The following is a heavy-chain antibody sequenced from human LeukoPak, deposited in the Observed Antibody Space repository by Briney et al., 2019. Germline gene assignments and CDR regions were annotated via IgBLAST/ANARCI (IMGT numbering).Heavy chain of an antibody. Sequence: GGSLRLSCAASGFTFSSYWMSWVRQAPGKVLEWVANIKQDGSEKYYVDSVKGRFTISRDNAKNSLYLQMNSLRAEDTAVYYCARSRGYCSGGSCYQLSLFDYWGQGTLVTVSS. CDR3: ARSRGYCSGGSCYQLSLFDY. D-gene: IGHD2-15*01. V-gene: IGHV3-7*01. CDR1: GFTFSSYW. CDR2: IKQDGSEK. J-gene: IGHJ4*02.